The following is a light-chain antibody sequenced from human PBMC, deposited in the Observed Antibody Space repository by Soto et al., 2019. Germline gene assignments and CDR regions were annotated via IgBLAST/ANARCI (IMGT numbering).Light chain of an antibody. J-gene: IGKJ4*01. CDR2: DVS. Sequence: DIQMTQSPSTLSASVVDRVTITCLASQSISAWLAWYQQKPGKAPNLLIYDVSSLESGVPSRFSGSEYGTEFTLTISSLQPDDFATYYCQQYNTYSSLTFGGGTKVDIK. CDR1: QSISAW. CDR3: QQYNTYSSLT. V-gene: IGKV1-5*01.